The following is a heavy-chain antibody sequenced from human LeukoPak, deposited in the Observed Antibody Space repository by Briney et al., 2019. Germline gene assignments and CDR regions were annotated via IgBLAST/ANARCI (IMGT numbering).Heavy chain of an antibody. Sequence: PSETLSLTCTVSGASITSYYWTWIRQPPGKGLEYIGYIYYSGSTNYNPSLKSRVTISLDTSKNQFSLKLNSVTAADTAVYYCARDTSGYDGFDYWGQGTLVTVSS. CDR1: GASITSYY. CDR3: ARDTSGYDGFDY. D-gene: IGHD5-12*01. CDR2: IYYSGST. J-gene: IGHJ4*02. V-gene: IGHV4-59*01.